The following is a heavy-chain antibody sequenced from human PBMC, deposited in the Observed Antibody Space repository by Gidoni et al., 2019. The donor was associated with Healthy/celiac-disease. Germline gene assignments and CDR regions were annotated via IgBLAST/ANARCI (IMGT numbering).Heavy chain of an antibody. CDR2: INPSGGST. CDR1: GYPFTSYY. V-gene: IGHV1-46*03. CDR3: AREGFLEWLLYRSGMDV. J-gene: IGHJ6*02. D-gene: IGHD3-3*01. Sequence: QVQLVQSGAEVKKPGASVKVSCKASGYPFTSYYMHWVRQAPGQGLEWMGIINPSGGSTSYAQKFQGRVTMTRDTSTSTVYMELSSLRSEDTAVYYCAREGFLEWLLYRSGMDVWGQGTTVTVSS.